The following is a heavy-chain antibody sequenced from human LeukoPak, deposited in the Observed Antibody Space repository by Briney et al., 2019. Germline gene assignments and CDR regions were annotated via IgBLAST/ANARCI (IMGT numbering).Heavy chain of an antibody. J-gene: IGHJ4*02. V-gene: IGHV3-21*01. CDR2: ISSSDTYI. Sequence: GGSLRLSCEVSGFTFSSYHMNWVRQAPGKGLEWVSSISSSDTYIHYADSVKGRFTISRDNAKNSLYLQMNSLRAEDTAVYYCARGSAMVLRRGRRPYYFDYWGQGTLVTVSS. CDR1: GFTFSSYH. D-gene: IGHD5-18*01. CDR3: ARGSAMVLRRGRRPYYFDY.